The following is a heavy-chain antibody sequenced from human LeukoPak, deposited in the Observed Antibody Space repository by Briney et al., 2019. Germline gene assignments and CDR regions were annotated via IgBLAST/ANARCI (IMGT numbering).Heavy chain of an antibody. D-gene: IGHD3-22*01. J-gene: IGHJ4*02. V-gene: IGHV1-2*02. CDR3: ARQYYYDSSSLDY. CDR2: INPNSGGT. Sequence: ASVKVSCKASGYTFTSYGITWVRQAPGQGLEWVGWINPNSGGTNYAQKFQGRVTMTRDTSISTAYMELSRLRSDDTAVYYCARQYYYDSSSLDYWGQGTLVTVSS. CDR1: GYTFTSYG.